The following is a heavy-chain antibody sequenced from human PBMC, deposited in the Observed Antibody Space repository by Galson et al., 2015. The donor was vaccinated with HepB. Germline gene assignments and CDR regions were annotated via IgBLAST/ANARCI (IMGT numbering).Heavy chain of an antibody. V-gene: IGHV3-30-3*01. Sequence: SLRLSCAASGFTFSSYAMHWVRQAPGKGLEWVAVISYDGSNKYYADSVKGRFTISRDNSKNTLYLQMNSLRAEDTAVYYCARDRTDYYDSSGYLPSYWGQGTLVTVSS. CDR2: ISYDGSNK. CDR3: ARDRTDYYDSSGYLPSY. J-gene: IGHJ4*02. CDR1: GFTFSSYA. D-gene: IGHD3-22*01.